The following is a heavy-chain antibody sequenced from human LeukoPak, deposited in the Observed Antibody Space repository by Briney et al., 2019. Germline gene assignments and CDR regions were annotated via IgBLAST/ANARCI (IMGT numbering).Heavy chain of an antibody. CDR2: IYYSGST. J-gene: IGHJ4*02. Sequence: SETLSLTCTVSGGSISSSSYYWGWVRQPPGKGLEWIGSIYYSGSTYYNPSLKSRVTISVDTSKNQFSLKLSSVTAADTAVYYCARGRIAALNYWGQGPLVTVSS. V-gene: IGHV4-39*07. CDR1: GGSISSSSYY. CDR3: ARGRIAALNY. D-gene: IGHD6-13*01.